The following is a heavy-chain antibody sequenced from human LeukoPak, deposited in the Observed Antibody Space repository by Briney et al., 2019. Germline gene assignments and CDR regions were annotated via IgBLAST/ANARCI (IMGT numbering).Heavy chain of an antibody. CDR3: ARDRGSSWSWRAFDI. CDR2: IYHSGST. CDR1: GGSISSSNW. D-gene: IGHD6-13*01. J-gene: IGHJ3*02. V-gene: IGHV4-4*02. Sequence: SGTLSLTCAVSGGSISSSNWWSWVRQPPGKGLEWIGEIYHSGSTYYNPSLKSRVTISVDKSKNQFSLKLSSVTAADTAVYYCARDRGSSWSWRAFDIWGQGTMVTVSS.